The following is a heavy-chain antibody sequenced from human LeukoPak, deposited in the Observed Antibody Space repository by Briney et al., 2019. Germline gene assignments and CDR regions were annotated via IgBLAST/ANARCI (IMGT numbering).Heavy chain of an antibody. Sequence: PGGSLRLSCAASGFPFSGSWMDWVRQAPGKRMEWVANIKQDGSEKHYADSVKGRFTISRDNAKNSLFLQMSGLRADDTAVYYCSRSLDYWGQGALVTVSS. V-gene: IGHV3-7*01. CDR2: IKQDGSEK. CDR3: SRSLDY. CDR1: GFPFSGSW. J-gene: IGHJ4*02.